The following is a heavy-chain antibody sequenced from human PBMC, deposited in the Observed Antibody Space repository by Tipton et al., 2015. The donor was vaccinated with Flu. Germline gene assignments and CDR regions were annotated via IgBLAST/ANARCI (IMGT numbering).Heavy chain of an antibody. D-gene: IGHD3-3*01. CDR2: ISGSGGST. CDR3: AKDRGSFGVVIIQDNWFDP. V-gene: IGHV3-23*01. J-gene: IGHJ5*02. Sequence: SLRLSCAASGFTFSSYAMSWVRQAPGKGLEWVSAISGSGGSTYYADSVKGRFTISRDNSKNTLYLQMNSLRAEDTAVYYCAKDRGSFGVVIIQDNWFDPWGQGTLVTVSS. CDR1: GFTFSSYA.